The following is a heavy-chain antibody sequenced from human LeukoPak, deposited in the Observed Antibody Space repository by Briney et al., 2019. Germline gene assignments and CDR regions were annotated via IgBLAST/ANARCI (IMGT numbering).Heavy chain of an antibody. J-gene: IGHJ5*02. Sequence: ASVKVSCKASGFTLRSAVQWVRQARGQRLEWIGWIVVGSGHTSYAQKFQGKVTITTDMSTNTAYMELSSLRSEDTAVYYCATDRGYSSGYNWFDPWGQGTLVTVSS. CDR3: ATDRGYSSGYNWFDP. CDR1: GFTLRSA. CDR2: IVVGSGHT. V-gene: IGHV1-58*01. D-gene: IGHD6-19*01.